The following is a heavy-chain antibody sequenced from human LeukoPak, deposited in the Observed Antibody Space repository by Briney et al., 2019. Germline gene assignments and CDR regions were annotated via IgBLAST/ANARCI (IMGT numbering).Heavy chain of an antibody. V-gene: IGHV4-34*01. CDR3: ATADTAMVGFDY. J-gene: IGHJ4*02. D-gene: IGHD5-18*01. CDR1: GGSFSGYY. CDR2: INHSGST. Sequence: SETLSLTCAVYGGSFSGYYWSWIRQPPGKGLEWIGEINHSGSTNYNPSLKSRVTISVDTSKNQFSLKLSSVTAADTAVYYCATADTAMVGFDYRGQGTLVTVSS.